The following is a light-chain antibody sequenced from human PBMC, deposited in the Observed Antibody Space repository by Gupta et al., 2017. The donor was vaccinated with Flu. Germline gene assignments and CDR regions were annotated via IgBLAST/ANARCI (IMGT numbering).Light chain of an antibody. V-gene: IGKV3-15*01. J-gene: IGKJ1*01. Sequence: IVMTQSPATLSVSPGERATLSCRASQSVSSNLAWYQQKPGQAPRLLIYGASTRATGIPARFSGSGSGTEVTLTISSLQSEDFAVYYCQQYNNWPSGTFGQGTKVEIK. CDR2: GAS. CDR3: QQYNNWPSGT. CDR1: QSVSSN.